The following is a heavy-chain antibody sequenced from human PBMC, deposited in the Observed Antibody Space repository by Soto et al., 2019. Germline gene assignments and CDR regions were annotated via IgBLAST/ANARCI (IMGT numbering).Heavy chain of an antibody. J-gene: IGHJ3*01. CDR2: IYYSGAT. Sequence: QVRLRESGPGLVKPSQTLSLTCTVSDGSISSSAHYWSWIRQPPGKGLEWIGYIYYSGATYYNPSLRRPVTISIDTSKNQFSLKLTSVTAADTAVYFCARGKVVGLTFGAFDVWGQGTMVPVSS. D-gene: IGHD3-22*01. CDR3: ARGKVVGLTFGAFDV. V-gene: IGHV4-30-4*01. CDR1: DGSISSSAHY.